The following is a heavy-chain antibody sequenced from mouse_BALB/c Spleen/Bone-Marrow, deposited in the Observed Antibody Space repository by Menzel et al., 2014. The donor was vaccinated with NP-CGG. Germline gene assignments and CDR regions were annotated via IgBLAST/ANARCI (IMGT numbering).Heavy chain of an antibody. CDR2: IDPTNGNT. CDR3: AYGSSYDYFDY. Sequence: EVQLQQSGAELVKPGASVKFSCTASGFNIKDTYMHWVKQRPEQGLEWIGRIDPTNGNTKYDPKFQGKATITADTSSNTAYLQLSSLTSEDTAVYYCAYGSSYDYFDYWGQGTTLTVSS. V-gene: IGHV14-3*02. D-gene: IGHD1-1*01. J-gene: IGHJ2*01. CDR1: GFNIKDTY.